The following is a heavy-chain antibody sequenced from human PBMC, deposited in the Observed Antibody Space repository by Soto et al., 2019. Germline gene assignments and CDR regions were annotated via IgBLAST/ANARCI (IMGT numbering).Heavy chain of an antibody. CDR1: GYTFTSYA. J-gene: IGHJ6*03. CDR3: ARGDAARPSVGYYCYYMDV. CDR2: INAGNGNT. V-gene: IGHV1-3*01. D-gene: IGHD6-6*01. Sequence: ASVKVSCKASGYTFTSYAMHWVRQAPGQRLEWMGWINAGNGNTKYSQKFQGRVTITRDTSASTAYMELSSLRSEDTAVYYCARGDAARPSVGYYCYYMDVWGKGTTVTVSS.